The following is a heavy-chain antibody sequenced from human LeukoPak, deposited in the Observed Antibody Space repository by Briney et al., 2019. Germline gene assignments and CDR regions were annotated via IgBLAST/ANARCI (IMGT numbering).Heavy chain of an antibody. CDR2: INHSGST. J-gene: IGHJ4*02. D-gene: IGHD4-4*01. Sequence: SETLSLTCAVYGGSFSGYYWSWIRQPPGKGLEWIGEINHSGSTNYNPSLKSRVTISVDTSKNQFSLKLSSVTAADTAVYYCARLGWGTVTAYFDYWGQGTLVTVSS. CDR3: ARLGWGTVTAYFDY. V-gene: IGHV4-34*01. CDR1: GGSFSGYY.